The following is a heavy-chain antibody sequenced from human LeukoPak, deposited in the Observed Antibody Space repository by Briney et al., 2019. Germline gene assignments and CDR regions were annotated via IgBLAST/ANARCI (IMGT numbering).Heavy chain of an antibody. CDR3: ARAPAPLWFGDDAFDI. Sequence: PGGSLRLSCAASEFTFSSYWMSWVRQAPGKGLEWVANIKQDGSEKYYVDSVKGRFTISRDNAKNSLYLQMNSLRAEDTAVYYCARAPAPLWFGDDAFDIWGQGTMVTVSS. CDR2: IKQDGSEK. D-gene: IGHD3-10*01. J-gene: IGHJ3*02. CDR1: EFTFSSYW. V-gene: IGHV3-7*01.